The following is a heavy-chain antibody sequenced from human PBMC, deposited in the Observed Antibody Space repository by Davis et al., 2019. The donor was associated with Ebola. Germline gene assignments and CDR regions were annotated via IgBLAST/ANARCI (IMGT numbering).Heavy chain of an antibody. D-gene: IGHD1-20*01. CDR2: INHGGAA. CDR1: GASLSGYF. J-gene: IGHJ4*02. Sequence: MPSETLSLTCAVYGASLSGYFWTWIRQSPGKGLEWIGEINHGGAATYNPALESRVTISVDTSKNQFSLRLSSVTAADTAMYYCVKDDVTAGRFNYWGQGSLVTVSS. V-gene: IGHV4-34*01. CDR3: VKDDVTAGRFNY.